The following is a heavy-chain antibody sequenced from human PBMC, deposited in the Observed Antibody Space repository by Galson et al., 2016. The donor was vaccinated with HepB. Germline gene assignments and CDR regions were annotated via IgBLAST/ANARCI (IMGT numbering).Heavy chain of an antibody. V-gene: IGHV1-69*06. CDR1: GGTFSSFA. CDR3: ARGGGITRVRGVMPGWFDP. CDR2: IIPLFGAT. Sequence: SVKVSCKASGGTFSSFAISWLRQAPGQGLEWMGGIIPLFGATNYAQKFQGRVTITADKSTTTVYMDLRSLKSEDTAVYYCARGGGITRVRGVMPGWFDPWGQGTLVTVSS. J-gene: IGHJ5*02. D-gene: IGHD3-10*01.